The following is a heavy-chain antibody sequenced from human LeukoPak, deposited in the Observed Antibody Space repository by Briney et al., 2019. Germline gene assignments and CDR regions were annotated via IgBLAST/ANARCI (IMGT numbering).Heavy chain of an antibody. CDR2: IHYRGST. V-gene: IGHV4-39*01. J-gene: IGHJ4*02. CDR3: ARLSTTWYFDY. D-gene: IGHD2-2*01. CDR1: GGSITSSSYY. Sequence: SETLSLTCTVSGGSITSSSYYWDWIRQPPGKGLEWIGSIHYRGSTYYNPSLKSRVTISVDTSKNQFSLKLSSMTAADTAVYYCARLSTTWYFDYWGQGNLVTVSS.